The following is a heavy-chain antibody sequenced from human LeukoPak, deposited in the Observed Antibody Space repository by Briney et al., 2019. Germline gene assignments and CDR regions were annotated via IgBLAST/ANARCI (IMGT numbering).Heavy chain of an antibody. CDR2: ISGSGGIT. Sequence: GGSLRLSCAASGFTFSRYAMSWVRQAPGKGLEWVSAISGSGGITYYADSVKGRVTISRDNSKSTLYLQMNSLRHEDTAVYYCAKDREAAVTPEYFQHWGQGTLVTVSS. V-gene: IGHV3-23*01. J-gene: IGHJ1*01. CDR1: GFTFSRYA. D-gene: IGHD6-13*01. CDR3: AKDREAAVTPEYFQH.